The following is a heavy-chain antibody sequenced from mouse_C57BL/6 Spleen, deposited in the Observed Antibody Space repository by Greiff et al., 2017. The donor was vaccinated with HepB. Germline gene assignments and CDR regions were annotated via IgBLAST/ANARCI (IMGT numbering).Heavy chain of an antibody. D-gene: IGHD1-1*01. V-gene: IGHV1-55*01. Sequence: VKLQQPGAELVKPGASVKMSCKASGYTFTSYWITWVKQRPGQGLEWIGDIYPGSGSTNYNEKFKSKATLTVDTSSSTAYMQLSSLTSEDSAVYYCARSGYYGSSYPFYWYFDVWGTGTTVTVSS. J-gene: IGHJ1*03. CDR1: GYTFTSYW. CDR2: IYPGSGST. CDR3: ARSGYYGSSYPFYWYFDV.